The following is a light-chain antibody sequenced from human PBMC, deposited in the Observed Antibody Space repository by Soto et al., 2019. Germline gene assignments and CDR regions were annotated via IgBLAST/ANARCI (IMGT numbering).Light chain of an antibody. CDR3: SSYTTSNTRQIV. V-gene: IGLV2-14*03. CDR1: SSDVGGYNY. CDR2: DVT. Sequence: QSVVTQPASVSGSPGQSITIFCTGTSSDVGGYNYVSWYQHHPGKAPKLIIYDVTNRPSGVSNPFSGSKSGNTASLTISGLQPEDEADYYCSSYTTSNTRQIVFGTGTKVTVL. J-gene: IGLJ1*01.